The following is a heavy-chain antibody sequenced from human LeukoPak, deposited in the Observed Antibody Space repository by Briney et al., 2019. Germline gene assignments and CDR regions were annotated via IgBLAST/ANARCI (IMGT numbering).Heavy chain of an antibody. CDR2: IYTSGST. J-gene: IGHJ4*02. D-gene: IGHD6-13*01. V-gene: IGHV4-4*07. CDR1: GGSISSHY. Sequence: SETLSLTCTVSGGSISSHYWSWIRQPAGKGLEWIGRIYTSGSTNYNPSLKSRVTMSVDTSKNQFSLKLSSVTAADTAVYYCARLRETAAASSRLYYFDYWGQGTLVTVSS. CDR3: ARLRETAAASSRLYYFDY.